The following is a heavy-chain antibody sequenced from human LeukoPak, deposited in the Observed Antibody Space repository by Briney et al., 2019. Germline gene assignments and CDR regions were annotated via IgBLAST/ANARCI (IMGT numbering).Heavy chain of an antibody. D-gene: IGHD2-2*01. CDR1: GYTFTGYY. CDR3: ARDSVPAAANSYNWFDP. J-gene: IGHJ5*02. CDR2: INPNSGAT. V-gene: IGHV1-2*02. Sequence: ASVKVSCKASGYTFTGYYIHWVRQAPGQGLEWMGWINPNSGATNYAQQFQGRVTMTRDTSISTAYMELSRLRSDDTAVYYCARDSVPAAANSYNWFDPWGQGTLVTVSS.